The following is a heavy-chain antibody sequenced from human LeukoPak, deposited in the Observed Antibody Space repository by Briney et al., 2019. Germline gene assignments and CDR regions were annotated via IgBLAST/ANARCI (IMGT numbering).Heavy chain of an antibody. Sequence: GESLKISCAASGFTFSSYWMSWVRQAPGKGLEWVANIKQDGSEKHYVASVKGRFTISRDNAKNTLYLQMNSLRAEDTAVYYCARVGCTSTSCYTDSWGQGILVTVSS. V-gene: IGHV3-7*05. D-gene: IGHD2-2*02. CDR1: GFTFSSYW. CDR2: IKQDGSEK. CDR3: ARVGCTSTSCYTDS. J-gene: IGHJ5*01.